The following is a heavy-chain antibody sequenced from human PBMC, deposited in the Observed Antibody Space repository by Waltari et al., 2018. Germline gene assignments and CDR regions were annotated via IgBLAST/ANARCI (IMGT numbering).Heavy chain of an antibody. Sequence: QLQLQESGPGLVKPSGTLSLPCAVSGDHLSGNSWWSWVRQSPDKGLEWIVQVHRNGRTNYNPSLASRAIVSLDSSMNQFSLRILSATAADTAVYYCARDLGRGLFLDSWGQGTLVTVSP. CDR1: GDHLSGNSW. CDR2: VHRNGRT. V-gene: IGHV4-4*02. J-gene: IGHJ4*02. CDR3: ARDLGRGLFLDS. D-gene: IGHD2-15*01.